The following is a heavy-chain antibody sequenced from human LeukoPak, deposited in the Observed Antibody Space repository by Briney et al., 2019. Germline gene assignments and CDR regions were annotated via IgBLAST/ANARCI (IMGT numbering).Heavy chain of an antibody. J-gene: IGHJ4*02. CDR1: GFTFITND. CDR2: LYSDGNT. D-gene: IGHD1-14*01. CDR3: ARGVEPLAANTLAY. V-gene: IGHV3-53*01. Sequence: GGSLRLSCAASGFTFITNDMTWVRQAPGKGLEWVSVLYSDGNTKYSDSVQGRFTISTDNSKNTLYLEMNSLSPDDTAVYYCARGVEPLAANTLAYWGQGTLVSVSS.